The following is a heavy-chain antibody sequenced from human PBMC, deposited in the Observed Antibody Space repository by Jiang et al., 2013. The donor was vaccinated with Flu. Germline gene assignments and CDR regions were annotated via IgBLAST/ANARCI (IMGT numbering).Heavy chain of an antibody. CDR3: ARVFSSGWYKGHFDY. J-gene: IGHJ4*02. CDR2: IYPGDSDT. V-gene: IGHV5-51*01. D-gene: IGHD6-19*01. CDR1: GYSFTSYW. Sequence: SGYSFTSYWIGWVRQMPGKGLEWMGIIYPGDSDTRYSPSFQGQVTISADKSISTAYLQWSSLKASDTAMYYCARVFSSGWYKGHFDYWGQGTLVTVSS.